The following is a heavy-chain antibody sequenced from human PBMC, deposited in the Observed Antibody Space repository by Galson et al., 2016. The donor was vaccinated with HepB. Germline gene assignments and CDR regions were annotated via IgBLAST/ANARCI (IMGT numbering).Heavy chain of an antibody. J-gene: IGHJ6*04. V-gene: IGHV3-33*01. CDR3: ARMQGNNYYTMDV. CDR1: GFTFSNYG. CDR2: IWFDGSNK. Sequence: SLRLSCAASGFTFSNYGMHWVRQAPGKGLEWVALIWFDGSNKDYADSVKGRFGISRDNSNNTLYLRMNSLRDGDTAGYFCARMQGNNYYTMDVWGKGATVTVSS.